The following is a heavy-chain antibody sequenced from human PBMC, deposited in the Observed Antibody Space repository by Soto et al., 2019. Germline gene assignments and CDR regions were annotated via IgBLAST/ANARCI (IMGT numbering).Heavy chain of an antibody. CDR3: ARAAYSGSYQGYFDY. J-gene: IGHJ4*01. V-gene: IGHV6-1*01. Sequence: SQSLSLTCAISGDSVSSNSATWNWIRQSPSRGLEWLGRTYYRSKWYSDYAVSVKSRITINPDTSKNQFSLQLNSVTPEDTAVYYCARAAYSGSYQGYFDYWGHGTLVTVSS. D-gene: IGHD1-26*01. CDR1: GDSVSSNSAT. CDR2: TYYRSKWYS.